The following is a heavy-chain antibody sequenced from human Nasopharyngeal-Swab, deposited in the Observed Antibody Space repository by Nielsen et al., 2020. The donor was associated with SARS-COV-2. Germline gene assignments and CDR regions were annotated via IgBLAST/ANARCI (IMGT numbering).Heavy chain of an antibody. D-gene: IGHD3-3*01. J-gene: IGHJ6*03. V-gene: IGHV4-59*01. CDR3: ARASYDFWSGYYLADYMDV. Sequence: WIRQPPGKGLEWIGYIYYSGSTNYNPSLKSRVTISVGTSKNQFSLKLSSVTAADTAVYYCARASYDFWSGYYLADYMDVWGKGTTVTVSS. CDR2: IYYSGST.